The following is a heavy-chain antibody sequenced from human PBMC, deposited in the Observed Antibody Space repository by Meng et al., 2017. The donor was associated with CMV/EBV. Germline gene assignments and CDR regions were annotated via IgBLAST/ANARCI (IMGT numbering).Heavy chain of an antibody. CDR3: AKPSTRDGYTYDY. CDR1: GFTFSSYA. V-gene: IGHV3-23*03. CDR2: IYSGGSST. J-gene: IGHJ4*02. Sequence: GGSLRLSCAASGFTFSSYAMSWVRQAPGKGLEWVSVIYSGGSSTYYADSVKGRFTISRDNSKNTLYLQMNSLRAEDTAVYYCAKPSTRDGYTYDYWGQGTLVTVSS. D-gene: IGHD5-24*01.